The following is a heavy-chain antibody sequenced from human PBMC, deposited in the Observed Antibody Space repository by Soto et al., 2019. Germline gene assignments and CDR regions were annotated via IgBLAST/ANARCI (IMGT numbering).Heavy chain of an antibody. CDR2: MNPNSGNT. CDR1: GYTFTSYD. CDR3: ARERNMYGMDV. V-gene: IGHV1-8*01. Sequence: QVQLVQSGAEVKKPGASVKVSCKASGYTFTSYDINWVRQATGQGREWMGWMNPNSGNTVYAQKFQDRVTMTRKTSISTAYMELSSLRSEDTAVYYCARERNMYGMDVWGQGTTVTVSS. J-gene: IGHJ6*02. D-gene: IGHD1-1*01.